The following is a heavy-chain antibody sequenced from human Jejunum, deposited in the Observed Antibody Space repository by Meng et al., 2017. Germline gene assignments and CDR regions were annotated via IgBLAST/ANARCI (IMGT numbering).Heavy chain of an antibody. CDR2: INPGGSTT. D-gene: IGHD2-8*02. Sequence: ASVKVSCKASGYTFSTHYMHWVRQAPGQGLEWMGVINPGGSTTIYAQQFQGRLTMTTDTSTSTVYMELSSLRSDDTAVYYCARDFSYNETYWWFDPWGQGNLVTGSS. CDR3: ARDFSYNETYWWFDP. CDR1: GYTFSTHY. V-gene: IGHV1-46*01. J-gene: IGHJ5*02.